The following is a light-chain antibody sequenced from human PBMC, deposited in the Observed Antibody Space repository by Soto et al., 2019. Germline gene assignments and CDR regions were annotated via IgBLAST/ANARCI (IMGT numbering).Light chain of an antibody. CDR2: EVS. Sequence: QSVLTQPPSAPGSPGQSVTISCTGTSSDVGGYNYVSWYQQYPGKAPKLMIYEVSKRPSGVPDRFSGSKSGNTASLTVSGLQAEDEADYYCSSYAGSNNYVFGTGTKLTVL. V-gene: IGLV2-8*01. CDR1: SSDVGGYNY. CDR3: SSYAGSNNYV. J-gene: IGLJ1*01.